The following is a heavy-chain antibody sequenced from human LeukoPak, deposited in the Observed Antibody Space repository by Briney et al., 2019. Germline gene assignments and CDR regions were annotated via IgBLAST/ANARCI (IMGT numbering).Heavy chain of an antibody. CDR2: INPNSGGT. CDR3: ARVSLAVVVVAATPYYFDY. CDR1: GYTFTCYY. Sequence: ASVTVSCKSSGYTFTCYYMHWVRHAPGQGLEWMGWINPNSGGTNYAQKFQGRVTMTRDTSISTAYMELSRLRSDDTAVYYCARVSLAVVVVAATPYYFDYWGQGTLVTVSS. V-gene: IGHV1-2*02. J-gene: IGHJ4*02. D-gene: IGHD2-15*01.